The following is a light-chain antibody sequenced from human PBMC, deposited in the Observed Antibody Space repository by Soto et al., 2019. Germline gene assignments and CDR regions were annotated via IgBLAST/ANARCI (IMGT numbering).Light chain of an antibody. CDR2: GVS. Sequence: EIVMTQSSATLSVSPGERATLSCRASQGISNSLAWYQQKPGQAPRLLIYGVSTRATGIPARFSGSGSGTEFTLTISSLQSEDFAVYSCQQYNNWPSLTFGGGTKVDIK. CDR3: QQYNNWPSLT. J-gene: IGKJ4*01. CDR1: QGISNS. V-gene: IGKV3-15*01.